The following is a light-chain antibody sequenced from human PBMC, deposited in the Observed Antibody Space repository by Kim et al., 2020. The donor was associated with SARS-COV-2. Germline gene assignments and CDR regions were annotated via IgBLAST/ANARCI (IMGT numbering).Light chain of an antibody. J-gene: IGKJ1*01. V-gene: IGKV1-39*01. CDR2: TAS. CDR3: QQSYTDLWT. Sequence: ASVGDSVTITCRASQSITKYLNWYQHKLGRAPKLLIHTASSLQSGVPSRFSGSGYGTDFTLTIGSLQPEDSATYYCQQSYTDLWTFGQGTKVDIK. CDR1: QSITKY.